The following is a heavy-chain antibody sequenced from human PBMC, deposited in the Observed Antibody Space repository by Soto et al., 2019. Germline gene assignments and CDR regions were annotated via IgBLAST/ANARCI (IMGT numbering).Heavy chain of an antibody. CDR1: GFTFSSYS. V-gene: IGHV3-48*01. CDR2: ISSSSSTI. CDR3: ARDSPLGRPDY. Sequence: EVQLVESGGGLVQPGGSLRLSCAASGFTFSSYSMNWVRQAPGKGLEWVSYISSSSSTIYYADSVKGRFTISRDNAKNSLYLQMNSLRAEDTAVYYCARDSPLGRPDYGGQGTLVSVSS. J-gene: IGHJ4*02.